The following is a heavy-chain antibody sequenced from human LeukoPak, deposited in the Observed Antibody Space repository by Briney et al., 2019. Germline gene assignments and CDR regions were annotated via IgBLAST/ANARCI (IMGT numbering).Heavy chain of an antibody. J-gene: IGHJ4*02. CDR2: TYYRSKWYN. D-gene: IGHD4-17*01. CDR3: ARDKGRRTTVTYYFDY. Sequence: SQTLSLTCGISGDSVSSNSAAWNWIRQSASRGLEWLGRTYYRSKWYNDYAVSVKSRITINPDTSKNQFSLQLNSVTPEDTAVYYCARDKGRRTTVTYYFDYWGQGTLVTVSS. V-gene: IGHV6-1*01. CDR1: GDSVSSNSAA.